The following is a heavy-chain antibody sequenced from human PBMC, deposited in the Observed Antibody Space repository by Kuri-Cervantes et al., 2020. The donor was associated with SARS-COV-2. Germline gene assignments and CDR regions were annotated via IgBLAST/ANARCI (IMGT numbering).Heavy chain of an antibody. CDR3: AREAPALRSSPFDN. J-gene: IGHJ4*02. Sequence: GGSLRLSCAASGFSFSSYWMSWVRQAPGKGLEWVAVISHDGRKQYFADSVKGRFTISRDDSKSMLYLQMNSLSAEDTALYYCAREAPALRSSPFDNWGQGTLVTVSS. CDR2: ISHDGRKQ. V-gene: IGHV3-30*03. CDR1: GFSFSSYW. D-gene: IGHD6-6*01.